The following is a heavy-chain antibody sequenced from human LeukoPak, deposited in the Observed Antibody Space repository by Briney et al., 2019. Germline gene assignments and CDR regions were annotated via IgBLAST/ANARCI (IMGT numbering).Heavy chain of an antibody. CDR3: ARGGGQLLSGDAFDI. CDR1: GYTFTDHY. V-gene: IGHV1-2*02. Sequence: ASVTVSCKASGYTFTDHYMYWVRQAPGQGLEWMGWINPNSGDTSYALDFQGRVTMTRDTSISTAYMELNRLTSDDTAVYYCARGGGQLLSGDAFDIWGQGTMVRVSS. J-gene: IGHJ3*02. D-gene: IGHD2-2*01. CDR2: INPNSGDT.